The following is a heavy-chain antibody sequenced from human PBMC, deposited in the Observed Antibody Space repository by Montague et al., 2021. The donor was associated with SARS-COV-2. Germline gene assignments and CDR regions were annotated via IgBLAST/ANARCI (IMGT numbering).Heavy chain of an antibody. CDR2: ISSSSSYI. D-gene: IGHD3-10*01. V-gene: IGHV3-21*01. J-gene: IGHJ4*02. Sequence: SLRLSCAASGFTFSSYSMNWVRQAPGKGLEWVSSISSSSSYIYYXDSXKGRFTISRDNAKNSLYLQMNSLRAEDTAVYYCARGIRITMVRGVTIDYWGQGTLVTVSS. CDR1: GFTFSSYS. CDR3: ARGIRITMVRGVTIDY.